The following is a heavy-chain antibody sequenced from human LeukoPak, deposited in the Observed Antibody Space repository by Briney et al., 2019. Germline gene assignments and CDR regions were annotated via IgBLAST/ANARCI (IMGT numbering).Heavy chain of an antibody. V-gene: IGHV4-30-4*08. CDR2: IYYSGST. D-gene: IGHD6-13*01. CDR1: GDSISSYY. Sequence: SETLSLTCAVSGDSISSYYWSWIRQPPGKGLEWIGYIYYSGSTYYNPSLKSRVTISVDTSKNQFSLKLSSVTAADTAVYYCARGGSIAAAPIDYWGQGTLVTVSS. J-gene: IGHJ4*02. CDR3: ARGGSIAAAPIDY.